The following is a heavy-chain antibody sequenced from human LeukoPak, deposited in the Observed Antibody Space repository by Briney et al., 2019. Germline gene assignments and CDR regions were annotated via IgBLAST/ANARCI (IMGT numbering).Heavy chain of an antibody. D-gene: IGHD2-2*02. V-gene: IGHV4-38-2*02. CDR1: GYSISSGYY. Sequence: PSETLSLTCTVSGYSISSGYYWGWIRQPPGKGLEWIGSIYHSGSTYYNPSLKSRVTISVDTSKNQFSLKLSSVTAADTAVYYCARDGPDIVVVPTAILPLGYWGQGTLVTVSS. CDR2: IYHSGST. J-gene: IGHJ4*02. CDR3: ARDGPDIVVVPTAILPLGY.